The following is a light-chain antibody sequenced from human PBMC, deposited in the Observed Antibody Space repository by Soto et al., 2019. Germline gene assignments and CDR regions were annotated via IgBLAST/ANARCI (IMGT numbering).Light chain of an antibody. J-gene: IGLJ1*01. CDR2: EVS. V-gene: IGLV2-14*01. CDR1: SSDVGGYNY. Sequence: QSVLTQPASVSGPPGQSITISCTVTSSDVGGYNYVSWYQQHPGKAPKLMIYEVSNRPLGVSNRFSGSKSGNTASLTISGLQAEDEADYYCTSYTSSSTLDVFGTGTKVTLL. CDR3: TSYTSSSTLDV.